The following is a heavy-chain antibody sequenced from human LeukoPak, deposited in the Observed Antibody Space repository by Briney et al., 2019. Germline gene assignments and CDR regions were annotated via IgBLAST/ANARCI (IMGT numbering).Heavy chain of an antibody. CDR1: GGSFSGYY. CDR3: ARFHDSSGYYPTPDAFDI. V-gene: IGHV4-34*01. Sequence: SETLSLTCAVYGGSFSGYYWSWIRQPPGKGLEWIGEINHSGSTNYNPSLKSRVTISVDTSKNQFSLKLSSVTAADTAVYYCARFHDSSGYYPTPDAFDIWGQGTMVTVSS. J-gene: IGHJ3*02. D-gene: IGHD3-22*01. CDR2: INHSGST.